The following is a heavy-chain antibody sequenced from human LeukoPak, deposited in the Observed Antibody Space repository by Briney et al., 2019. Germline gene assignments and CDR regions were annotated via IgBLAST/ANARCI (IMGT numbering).Heavy chain of an antibody. CDR1: GFTFSSYW. CDR2: IKQDGSEK. Sequence: GGALRLSCAASGFTFSSYWMSWVRQAPGKGLEWVANIKQDGSEKYYVDSVKGRFTISRDNAKNSLYLQMNSLRAEDTAVYYCAREQYSSGWYHDAFDIWGQGTMVTVSS. CDR3: AREQYSSGWYHDAFDI. D-gene: IGHD6-19*01. J-gene: IGHJ3*02. V-gene: IGHV3-7*01.